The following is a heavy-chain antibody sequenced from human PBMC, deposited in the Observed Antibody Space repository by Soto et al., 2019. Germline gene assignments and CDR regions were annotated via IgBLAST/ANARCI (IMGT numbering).Heavy chain of an antibody. J-gene: IGHJ4*02. CDR3: ATYQTLNILTGYYKEYYFDY. V-gene: IGHV4-59*08. D-gene: IGHD3-9*01. CDR2: IYYSGST. Sequence: PSETLSLTCTVSGGSISSYYWSWIRQPPGKGLEWIGYIYYSGSTNYNPSLKSRVTISVDTSKNQFSLKLSSVTAADTAVYYCATYQTLNILTGYYKEYYFDYWGQGTLVTVSS. CDR1: GGSISSYY.